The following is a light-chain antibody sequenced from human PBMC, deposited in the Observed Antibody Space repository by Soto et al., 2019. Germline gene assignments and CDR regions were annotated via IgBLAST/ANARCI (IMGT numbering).Light chain of an antibody. J-gene: IGKJ5*01. Sequence: TVTSRASLPISNYLSWYQQKPGKIPNLLIYAASTLQAGVPSRFSGSGSGTDFTFTISRLQPDDIATYYCQQYENLHPFGQGTLLEIK. CDR3: QQYENLHP. CDR1: LPISNY. V-gene: IGKV1-27*01. CDR2: AAS.